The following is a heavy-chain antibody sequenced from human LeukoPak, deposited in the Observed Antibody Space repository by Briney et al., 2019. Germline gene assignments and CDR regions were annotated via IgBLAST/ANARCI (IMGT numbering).Heavy chain of an antibody. J-gene: IGHJ4*02. Sequence: GSSVKVSCKASGGTFSSYAINWVRQAPGQGLEWMGGIIPIFGTANYAQKFQGRVTITADKSTSTAYMELSSLRSEDTAVYYCASARRGYSYGYSDYWGQGTLVTVSS. CDR2: IIPIFGTA. CDR3: ASARRGYSYGYSDY. CDR1: GGTFSSYA. D-gene: IGHD5-18*01. V-gene: IGHV1-69*06.